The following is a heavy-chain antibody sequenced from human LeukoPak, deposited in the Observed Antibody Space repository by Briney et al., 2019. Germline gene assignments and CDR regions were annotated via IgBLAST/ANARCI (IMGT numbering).Heavy chain of an antibody. J-gene: IGHJ6*02. CDR2: IIPILGIA. Sequence: ASVKVSCKASGGTFSSYAISRVRQAPGQGLEWMGRIIPILGIANYAQKFQGRVTITADKSTSTAYMELSSLRSEDTAVYYCARDPGDSSNHYYYGMDVWGQGTTVTVSS. D-gene: IGHD6-13*01. CDR3: ARDPGDSSNHYYYGMDV. CDR1: GGTFSSYA. V-gene: IGHV1-69*04.